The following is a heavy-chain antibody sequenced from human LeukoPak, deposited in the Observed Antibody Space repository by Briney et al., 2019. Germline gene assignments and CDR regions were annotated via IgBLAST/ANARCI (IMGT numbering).Heavy chain of an antibody. CDR1: GFTFSDYA. CDR3: AKNTYYYDSSGQYDAFDI. Sequence: PGGSLRLSCAASGFTFSDYAMSWVRQAPGKGLEWVSGISVIGGNTYYADSVKGRFTISRDNSENTLYLQINSLRAEETAVYFCAKNTYYYDSSGQYDAFDIWGQGTMVTVSS. CDR2: ISVIGGNT. V-gene: IGHV3-23*01. D-gene: IGHD3-22*01. J-gene: IGHJ3*02.